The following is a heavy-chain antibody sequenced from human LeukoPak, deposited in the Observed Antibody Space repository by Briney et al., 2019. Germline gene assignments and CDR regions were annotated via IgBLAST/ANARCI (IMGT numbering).Heavy chain of an antibody. CDR1: GDSFSRFL. J-gene: IGHJ5*02. CDR2: INYRGNT. V-gene: IGHV4-59*01. D-gene: IGHD1-26*01. CDR3: ARDGGEVGANTWFDP. Sequence: PSETLSLTCTVSGDSFSRFLWSWIRQPPGKGLEWIGCINYRGNTNYNPSLKSRVTISVDTSKNQFSLKLTSVTAADTAVYYCARDGGEVGANTWFDPWGQGTLVTVSS.